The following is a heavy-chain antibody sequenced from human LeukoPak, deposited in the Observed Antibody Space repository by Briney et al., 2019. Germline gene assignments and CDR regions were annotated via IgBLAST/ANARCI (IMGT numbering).Heavy chain of an antibody. J-gene: IGHJ4*02. D-gene: IGHD2-15*01. CDR2: INHSGST. CDR3: ARLLSRVVAATPAFDY. Sequence: SETLSLTCAVYGGSFSGYYWSWIRQPPGKGLEWIGEINHSGSTNYNPSLKGRVTISVDTSKNQFSLKLSSVTAADTAVYYCARLLSRVVAATPAFDYWGQGTLVTVSS. V-gene: IGHV4-34*01. CDR1: GGSFSGYY.